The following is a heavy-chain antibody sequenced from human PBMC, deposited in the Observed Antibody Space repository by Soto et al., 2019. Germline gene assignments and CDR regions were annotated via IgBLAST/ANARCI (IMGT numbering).Heavy chain of an antibody. CDR3: YSRGW. J-gene: IGHJ4*02. Sequence: QVQLVESGGGVVQPGRSLRLSCTASGFTFSTYAMHWVRQAPGKGLEWVAVISNDGGSKYYSDPVKGRFTISRDNSKSTMYLQMKSLRAEDSAVSYGYSRGWWGQGTLGTVPA. D-gene: IGHD6-19*01. CDR2: ISNDGGSK. V-gene: IGHV3-30*03. CDR1: GFTFSTYA.